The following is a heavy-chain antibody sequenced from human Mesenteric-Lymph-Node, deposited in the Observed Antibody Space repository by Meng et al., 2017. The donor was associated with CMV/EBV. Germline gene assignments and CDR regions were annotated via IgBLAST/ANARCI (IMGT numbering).Heavy chain of an antibody. J-gene: IGHJ4*02. CDR3: ARDFGFCSSAKRYPTTASGFDY. Sequence: YYIQWVRQAPGQGLEWMGRINPNSGGTNFAQNFQGRVTMTRDTSITTAYMELSRLRSDDTAVYYCARDFGFCSSAKRYPTTASGFDYWGQGTLVTVSS. V-gene: IGHV1-2*02. D-gene: IGHD2-2*01. CDR2: INPNSGGT. CDR1: YY.